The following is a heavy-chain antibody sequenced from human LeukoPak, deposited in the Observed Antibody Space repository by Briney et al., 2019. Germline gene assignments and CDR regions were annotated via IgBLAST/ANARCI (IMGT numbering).Heavy chain of an antibody. CDR3: TTGRAGTTVDY. V-gene: IGHV4-39*07. Sequence: SETLSLTCTVSGGSISSTTYYWGWIRQPPGKGLEWIGTIYYSGTTYYNPSLKSRVAISLDTSKNQFSLKLTSVAAADTAVYYCTTGRAGTTVDYWGQGTLVTVSP. CDR2: IYYSGTT. CDR1: GGSISSTTYY. J-gene: IGHJ4*02. D-gene: IGHD1-1*01.